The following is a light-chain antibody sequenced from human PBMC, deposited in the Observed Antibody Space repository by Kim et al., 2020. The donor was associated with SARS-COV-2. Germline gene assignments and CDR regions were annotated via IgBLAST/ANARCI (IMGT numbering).Light chain of an antibody. CDR1: QSVSSN. CDR2: GAS. Sequence: VSPGERVTPSCRASQSVSSNLAWYRQRPGQPPRLLFYGASTRATGIPARFSGSGSGTDFTLTITGLQSEDFAIYYCQQYDSLPRTFGQGTKVDIK. V-gene: IGKV3-15*01. J-gene: IGKJ1*01. CDR3: QQYDSLPRT.